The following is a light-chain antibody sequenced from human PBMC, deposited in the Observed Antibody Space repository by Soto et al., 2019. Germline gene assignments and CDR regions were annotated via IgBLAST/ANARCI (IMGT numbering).Light chain of an antibody. Sequence: DIQMTQSPSSLSASVGDRVTITCRASQTIRCYLNWYQQEPGKAPKLLIYAASSLQSGVPTRFSGSGSGTDFTLTISSLQPEDFAAYYCQQSHGIPYTFGQGTKLEIK. J-gene: IGKJ2*01. CDR3: QQSHGIPYT. CDR2: AAS. CDR1: QTIRCY. V-gene: IGKV1-39*01.